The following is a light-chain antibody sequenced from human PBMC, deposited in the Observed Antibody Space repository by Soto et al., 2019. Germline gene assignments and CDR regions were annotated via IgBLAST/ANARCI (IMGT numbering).Light chain of an antibody. V-gene: IGKV3-20*01. CDR3: QQFGRSPPSWT. Sequence: ETVLTQSPGTLSLSPGERATLSCRASQSVSSNYLAWYQQKPGQAPRLLMYGASTRATGIPDRFSGSGSGTDFTLTISRMEHEDFAVDYCQQFGRSPPSWTFGQGTKVEIK. CDR1: QSVSSNY. J-gene: IGKJ1*01. CDR2: GAS.